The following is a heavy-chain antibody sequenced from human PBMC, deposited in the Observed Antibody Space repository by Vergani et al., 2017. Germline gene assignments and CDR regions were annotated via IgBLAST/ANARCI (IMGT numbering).Heavy chain of an antibody. CDR1: GYTFTSYD. J-gene: IGHJ1*01. CDR3: ARGVRDYGDQYEYFQR. CDR2: MNPNSGNT. D-gene: IGHD4-17*01. V-gene: IGHV1-8*01. Sequence: QVQLVQSGAEVKKPGASVKVSCKASGYTFTSYDINWVRQATGQGLEWMGWMNPNSGNTGYAQQFQGRVTRTRNTSISTAYMELSSLRSEDTAVYYCARGVRDYGDQYEYFQRWGQGTLVTVSP.